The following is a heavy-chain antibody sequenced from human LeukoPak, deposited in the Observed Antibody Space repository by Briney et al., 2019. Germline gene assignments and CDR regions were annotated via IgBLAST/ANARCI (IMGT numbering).Heavy chain of an antibody. CDR3: ARGARNSPSPSLDV. CDR2: ISAYNGNT. Sequence: ASVKVSCKASGGTFSSYAISWVRQAPGQGLEWMGWISAYNGNTNYAQKLQGRVTMTTDTSTSTAYMELRSLRSDDTAVYYCARGARNSPSPSLDVWGKGTTVTVSS. D-gene: IGHD3-16*01. V-gene: IGHV1-18*01. J-gene: IGHJ6*04. CDR1: GGTFSSYA.